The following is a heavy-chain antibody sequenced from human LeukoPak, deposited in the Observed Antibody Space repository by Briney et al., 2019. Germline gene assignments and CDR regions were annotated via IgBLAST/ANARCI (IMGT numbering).Heavy chain of an antibody. Sequence: GGSLRLSCAASGFSLSSYWMTWVRQAPGKGLEWVANVKQDGSEKNYVDSVKGRFTISRDNAKNSLYLQMNSLRAEDTAVYYCASFSALVAAAEDYWGQGTLVTVSS. CDR2: VKQDGSEK. D-gene: IGHD6-13*01. V-gene: IGHV3-7*01. CDR3: ASFSALVAAAEDY. CDR1: GFSLSSYW. J-gene: IGHJ4*02.